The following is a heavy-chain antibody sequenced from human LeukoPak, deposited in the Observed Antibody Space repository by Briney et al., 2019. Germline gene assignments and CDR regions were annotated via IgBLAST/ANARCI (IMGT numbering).Heavy chain of an antibody. V-gene: IGHV3-43*02. CDR1: GFTFDDYA. Sequence: VGTLRLSCAASGFTFDDYAMHWVRQGPPQGLGWGSLSSGDGPSTNYADSVECRFTISRDKSKNSRSLQINSLRTGDTALYYWAKDLGPSGAGWFAPWGQGTLVTVSS. CDR3: AKDLGPSGAGWFAP. D-gene: IGHD4-17*01. J-gene: IGHJ5*02. CDR2: SSGDGPST.